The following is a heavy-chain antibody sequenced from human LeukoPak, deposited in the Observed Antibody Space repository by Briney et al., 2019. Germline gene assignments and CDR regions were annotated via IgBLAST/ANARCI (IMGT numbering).Heavy chain of an antibody. CDR1: GGSISSGSYY. J-gene: IGHJ4*02. Sequence: PSETLSLTCTVSGGSISSGSYYWSWIRQPAGKGLEWIGRIYTSGSTNYNPSLKSRGTISVDTSKNQFSLKLSSVTAADTAVYYCARGPGYSYTFDYWGQGTLVTVSS. D-gene: IGHD5-18*01. CDR3: ARGPGYSYTFDY. V-gene: IGHV4-61*02. CDR2: IYTSGST.